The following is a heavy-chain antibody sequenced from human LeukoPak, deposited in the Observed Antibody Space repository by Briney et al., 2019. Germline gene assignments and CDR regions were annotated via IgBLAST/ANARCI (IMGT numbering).Heavy chain of an antibody. D-gene: IGHD3-3*01. V-gene: IGHV1-58*02. CDR3: AAGEYEFLGPAGYYYGMDV. CDR2: IVVGSGNT. Sequence: SVKVSCKASGFTFTSSAMQWVRQTRGQRLEWIGWIVVGSGNTNYAQKFQERVTITRDMSTSTAYMELSSLRSEDTAVYYCAAGEYEFLGPAGYYYGMDVWGQGTTVTVSS. J-gene: IGHJ6*02. CDR1: GFTFTSSA.